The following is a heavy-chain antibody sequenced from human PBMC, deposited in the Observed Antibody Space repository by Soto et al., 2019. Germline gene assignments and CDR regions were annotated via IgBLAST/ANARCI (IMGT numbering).Heavy chain of an antibody. CDR2: INAGNGNT. CDR1: GYTFTSYA. D-gene: IGHD1-7*01. J-gene: IGHJ6*02. CDR3: ARSQELRVYYYYYGMDV. Sequence: SVKVSCKASGYTFTSYAMHWVRQAPGQRLEWMGWINAGNGNTKYSQKFQGRVTITRDTSASTAYMELSSLRSEDTAVYYCARSQELRVYYYYYGMDVWGQGTTVTVSS. V-gene: IGHV1-3*01.